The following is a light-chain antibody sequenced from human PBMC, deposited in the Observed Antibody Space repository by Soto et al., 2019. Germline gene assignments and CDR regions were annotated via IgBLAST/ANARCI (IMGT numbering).Light chain of an antibody. CDR3: QHAISSWP. Sequence: EIQRTQSPSALSASGGDRVTITCRASQSISSWLAWYQQKPGKAPKLLIYKASTLESGVPSRFSGSGSGTEFTLTISSRHPHYFPTYHCQHAISSWPFPEGT. CDR2: KAS. J-gene: IGKJ1*01. CDR1: QSISSW. V-gene: IGKV1-5*03.